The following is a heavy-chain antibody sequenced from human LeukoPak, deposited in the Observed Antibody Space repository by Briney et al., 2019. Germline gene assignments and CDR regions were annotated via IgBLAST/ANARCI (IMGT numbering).Heavy chain of an antibody. CDR3: ARVPGIVVVPAAISVGAFDI. CDR2: IYYSGST. CDR1: GGSISSYY. Sequence: SETPSLTCTVSGGSISSYYWSWIRQPPGKGLEWIGYIYYSGSTNYNPSLKSRVTISVDTSRNQFSLKLSSVTAADTAVYYCARVPGIVVVPAAISVGAFDIWGQGTMVTVSS. J-gene: IGHJ3*02. D-gene: IGHD2-2*01. V-gene: IGHV4-59*01.